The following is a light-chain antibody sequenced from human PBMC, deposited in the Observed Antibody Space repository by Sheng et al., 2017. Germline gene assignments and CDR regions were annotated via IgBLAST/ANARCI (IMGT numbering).Light chain of an antibody. Sequence: EIVLTQSPGTLSLSPGERVTLSCRASESVRSRYLAWYQQKPGQAPRLLIYGASNRATGIPARFSGSGSGTDFTLTISSLEPEDFAVYYCQQRSNWPRTFGQGTKVEIK. V-gene: IGKV3-11*01. CDR2: GAS. CDR1: ESVRSRY. CDR3: QQRSNWPRT. J-gene: IGKJ1*01.